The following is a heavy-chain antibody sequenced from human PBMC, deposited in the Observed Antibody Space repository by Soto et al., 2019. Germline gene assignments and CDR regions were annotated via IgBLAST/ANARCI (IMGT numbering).Heavy chain of an antibody. J-gene: IGHJ4*02. CDR1: GGTFSSYA. D-gene: IGHD4-17*01. Sequence: QVQLVQSGAEVKKPGSSVKVSCKASGGTFSSYAISWVRQAPGQGLEWMGGIIPIFGTANYAQKFQGRVRITADESTSTAYMELSSLRSEDTAVYYCASGDYGDYGVEGYFDYWGQVTLVTVSS. V-gene: IGHV1-69*01. CDR3: ASGDYGDYGVEGYFDY. CDR2: IIPIFGTA.